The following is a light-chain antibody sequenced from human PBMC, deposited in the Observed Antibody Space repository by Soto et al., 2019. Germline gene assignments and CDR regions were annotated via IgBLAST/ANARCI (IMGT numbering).Light chain of an antibody. Sequence: EIVMTQSPDFLAVSLGERATINCKTSQSVLYTPDNRNYFAWYQQKPGQPPKMLINWASTRASGVPDRFSGSGSETDFTLTISSLQGEDVAVYYCQQYHSAPLTFGGGTKVEAK. J-gene: IGKJ4*01. CDR3: QQYHSAPLT. CDR1: QSVLYTPDNRNY. V-gene: IGKV4-1*01. CDR2: WAS.